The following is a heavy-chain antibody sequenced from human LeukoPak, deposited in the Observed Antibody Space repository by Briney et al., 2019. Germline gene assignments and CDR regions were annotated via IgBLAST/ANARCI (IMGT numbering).Heavy chain of an antibody. Sequence: SETLSLTCAVYGGSFSGYYWSWIRQPPGKGLGWIGEINHSGSTNYNPSLKSRVTISVDTSKNQFSLKLSSVTAADTAVYYCARVRGGSGTRGYYYGMDVWGKGTTVTVSS. V-gene: IGHV4-34*01. CDR2: INHSGST. CDR1: GGSFSGYY. J-gene: IGHJ6*04. D-gene: IGHD3-10*01. CDR3: ARVRGGSGTRGYYYGMDV.